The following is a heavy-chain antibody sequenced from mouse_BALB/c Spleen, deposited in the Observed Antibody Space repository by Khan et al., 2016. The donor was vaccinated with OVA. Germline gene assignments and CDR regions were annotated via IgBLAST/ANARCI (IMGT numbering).Heavy chain of an antibody. Sequence: QVQLQQSGAELVKPGASVNLSCKASDYTFTSYDINWVRQGPEQGLEWIGWIFPGNGNIKYNEKFKGKATLTTDKSSTTAYMQLSRLTSEDSSVYFCAMGRYSCINPLIDYWGQGTSVTVSS. V-gene: IGHV1S56*01. J-gene: IGHJ4*01. CDR2: IFPGNGNI. CDR3: AMGRYSCINPLIDY. CDR1: DYTFTSYD. D-gene: IGHD1-1*01.